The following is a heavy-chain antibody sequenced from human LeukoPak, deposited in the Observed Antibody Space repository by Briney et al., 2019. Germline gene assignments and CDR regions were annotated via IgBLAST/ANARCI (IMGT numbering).Heavy chain of an antibody. CDR1: GYSISSGPY. J-gene: IGHJ4*02. CDR3: ARAREPLLYTYYFDY. CDR2: IHHSGST. Sequence: SETLSLTCSVSGYSISSGPYWGWIRQPPGKGLEWIGGIHHSGSTYYNPSLKSRVTMSVDTSKNHFTLNLSSVTAADTAVYYCARAREPLLYTYYFDYWGQGTLVTVSS. V-gene: IGHV4-38-2*02. D-gene: IGHD1-14*01.